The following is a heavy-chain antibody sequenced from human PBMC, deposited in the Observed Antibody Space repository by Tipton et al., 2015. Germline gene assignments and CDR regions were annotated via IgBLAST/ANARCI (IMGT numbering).Heavy chain of an antibody. CDR2: IQYSGST. CDR1: SDSISKYY. Sequence: TLSLTCSVSSDSISKYYWSWIRQPPGKELEWIGYIQYSGSTNYNPSPKSRVTISVDTSKTQFSLKMRSVTATDTAVYYCARARGRHGGLFDSWGQGTLVTVSS. D-gene: IGHD4-23*01. J-gene: IGHJ4*02. CDR3: ARARGRHGGLFDS. V-gene: IGHV4-59*01.